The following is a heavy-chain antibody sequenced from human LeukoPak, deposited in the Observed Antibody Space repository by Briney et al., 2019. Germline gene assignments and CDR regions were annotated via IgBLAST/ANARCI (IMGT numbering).Heavy chain of an antibody. J-gene: IGHJ4*02. D-gene: IGHD3-3*01. Sequence: SQTLSLTCTVSGGSISSGGYYWSWIRQPPGKGLEWIGYIYHSGSTYYNPSLKSRVTISVDRSKNQFSLKLSSVTAADTAVYYCAATYYDFWSGPLYLDYWGQGTLITVSS. CDR2: IYHSGST. CDR1: GGSISSGGYY. CDR3: AATYYDFWSGPLYLDY. V-gene: IGHV4-30-2*01.